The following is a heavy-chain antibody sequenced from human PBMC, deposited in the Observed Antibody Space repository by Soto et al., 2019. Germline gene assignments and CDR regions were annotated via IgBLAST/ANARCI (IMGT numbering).Heavy chain of an antibody. CDR2: ISSSSTTI. CDR1: GFTFSSYG. V-gene: IGHV3-48*02. D-gene: IGHD3-22*01. CDR3: ARSPYYYDSSNYYGY. Sequence: EVQLVESGGGLVQPGGSLRLSCAASGFTFSSYGMNWVRQAPGKGLEGVSYISSSSTTIYYADSVKGRFTIFRDNAHNSLYMQLNSLRDEDTAVYYCARSPYYYDSSNYYGYWGQGTLVTVSS. J-gene: IGHJ4*02.